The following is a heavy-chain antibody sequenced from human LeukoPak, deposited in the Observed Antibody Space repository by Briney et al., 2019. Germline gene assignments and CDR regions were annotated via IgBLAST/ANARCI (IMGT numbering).Heavy chain of an antibody. Sequence: PGRSLRLSCAASGFTFSSYGMHWFPKAPGKGLEWVAVISYDGSNKYYADSVKGRFTISRDNSKNTLYLQMNSLRAEDTAVYYCAKDIAVAENEGYWGQGTLVTVSS. D-gene: IGHD6-19*01. CDR3: AKDIAVAENEGY. CDR1: GFTFSSYG. V-gene: IGHV3-30*18. J-gene: IGHJ4*02. CDR2: ISYDGSNK.